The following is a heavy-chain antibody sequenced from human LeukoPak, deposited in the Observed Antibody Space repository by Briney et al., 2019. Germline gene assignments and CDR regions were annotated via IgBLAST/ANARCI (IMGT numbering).Heavy chain of an antibody. J-gene: IGHJ4*02. D-gene: IGHD4-17*01. V-gene: IGHV3-9*01. Sequence: PGGSLRLSCAASGFTFDDYAMHWVRQAPGKGLEWVSGISWNSGSIGYANSVKGRFTISRDNAKNSLYLQMNSLRAEDTALYYCAKVASYGGYGFDYWGQGTLVTVSS. CDR3: AKVASYGGYGFDY. CDR1: GFTFDDYA. CDR2: ISWNSGSI.